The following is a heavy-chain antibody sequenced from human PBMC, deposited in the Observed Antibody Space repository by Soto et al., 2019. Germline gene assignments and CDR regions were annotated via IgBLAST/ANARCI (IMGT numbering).Heavy chain of an antibody. CDR3: ARTRNYYDSSGGAFDI. D-gene: IGHD3-22*01. J-gene: IGHJ3*02. V-gene: IGHV1-18*04. CDR2: ISAYNGNT. CDR1: GYTFTSYG. Sequence: QVQLVQSGAEVKKPGASVKVSCKASGYTFTSYGISWVRQAPGQGLEWMGWISAYNGNTNYAQKLQGRVTMTTDTHTSTAYMELRSLRSDDTAVYYCARTRNYYDSSGGAFDIWGQGTMVTVSS.